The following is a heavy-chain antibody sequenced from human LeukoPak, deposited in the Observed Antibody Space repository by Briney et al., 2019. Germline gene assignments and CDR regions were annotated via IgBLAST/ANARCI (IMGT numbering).Heavy chain of an antibody. V-gene: IGHV1-69*05. Sequence: SVKVSCKASGGTFISYAISWVRQAPGQGLEWMGGIIPIFGTANYAQKFQGRVTITTDESTSTAYMELSSLRSEDTAVYYCARDLTWCSGGSCPEINWGQGTLVTVSS. CDR1: GGTFISYA. CDR2: IIPIFGTA. J-gene: IGHJ4*02. D-gene: IGHD2-15*01. CDR3: ARDLTWCSGGSCPEIN.